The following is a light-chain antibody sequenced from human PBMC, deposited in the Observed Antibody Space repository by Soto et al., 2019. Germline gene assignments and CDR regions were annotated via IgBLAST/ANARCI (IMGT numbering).Light chain of an antibody. CDR1: SSDVGGYNY. CDR2: EVS. V-gene: IGLV2-14*01. Sequence: ALTQPASVSGSPGQSITISCTGTSSDVGGYNYVSWYQQHPGKAPKLMIYEVSNRPSGVSNRFSGSKSGNTASLTISGLQAEDEADYYCSSYTTSSTLYVFGTGTKLTVL. CDR3: SSYTTSSTLYV. J-gene: IGLJ1*01.